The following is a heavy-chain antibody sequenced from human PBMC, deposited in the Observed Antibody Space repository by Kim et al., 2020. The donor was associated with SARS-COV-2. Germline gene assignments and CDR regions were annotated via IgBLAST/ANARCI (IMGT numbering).Heavy chain of an antibody. J-gene: IGHJ4*02. Sequence: RGSLRLSCAASGFTFSSYGMHWVRQAPGKGLEWVAVIWYDGSNKYYADSVKGRFTISRDNSKNTLYLQMNSLRAEDTAVYYCAKDRPSDYYGSGSYYDDYWGQGTLVTVSS. CDR3: AKDRPSDYYGSGSYYDDY. V-gene: IGHV3-33*06. CDR1: GFTFSSYG. CDR2: IWYDGSNK. D-gene: IGHD3-10*01.